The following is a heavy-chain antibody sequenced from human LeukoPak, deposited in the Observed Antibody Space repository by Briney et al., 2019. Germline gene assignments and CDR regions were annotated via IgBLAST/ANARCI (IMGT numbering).Heavy chain of an antibody. D-gene: IGHD5-12*01. V-gene: IGHV3-30*18. Sequence: GRSLRLSCTASGFTFSSYGMHWVRQAPGKGLEWVALISYDGSNKYYADSVKGRFTISRDYSKNTLYLKMNSLRAEDTAVFYCAKDSTDSGYPFDYWGQGTLVTVSS. CDR3: AKDSTDSGYPFDY. J-gene: IGHJ4*02. CDR1: GFTFSSYG. CDR2: ISYDGSNK.